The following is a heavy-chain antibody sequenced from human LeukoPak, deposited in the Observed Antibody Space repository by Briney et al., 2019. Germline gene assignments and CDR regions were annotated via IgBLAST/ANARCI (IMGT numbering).Heavy chain of an antibody. CDR2: ISGSGGST. J-gene: IGHJ4*02. Sequence: GGSLRLSCAASGFTFSSYAMSWVRQAPGKGLEWVSAISGSGGSTYYADSVKGRFTISRDTSKTTLYLQMNSLRAEDTAIYYCAKDARSFGGTYFDYWGQGIQVTVSS. V-gene: IGHV3-23*01. D-gene: IGHD4-23*01. CDR1: GFTFSSYA. CDR3: AKDARSFGGTYFDY.